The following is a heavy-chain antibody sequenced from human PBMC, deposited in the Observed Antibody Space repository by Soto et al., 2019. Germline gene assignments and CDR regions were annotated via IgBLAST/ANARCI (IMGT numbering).Heavy chain of an antibody. Sequence: EVQLVESGGGLVQPGGSLRLSCAASGFSFSNYWIHWVRQAPGKGLVWVSRIKTDGSSTDYAASVKGLFTISRDNAKNTLYLQMNSRTAEDTAVYYCAKREGNTYGLFNGGQGTLVTVSS. J-gene: IGHJ4*02. CDR2: IKTDGSST. CDR3: AKREGNTYGLFN. V-gene: IGHV3-74*01. CDR1: GFSFSNYW. D-gene: IGHD5-18*01.